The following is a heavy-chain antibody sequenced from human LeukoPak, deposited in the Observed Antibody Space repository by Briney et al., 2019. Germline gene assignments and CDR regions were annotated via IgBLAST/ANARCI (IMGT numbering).Heavy chain of an antibody. CDR2: IKQDGSEK. CDR3: ARDSCSGGSCYPPDASDY. V-gene: IGHV3-7*01. J-gene: IGHJ4*02. Sequence: GGSLRLSCAASGFTFSSYWMSLVRQAPGKGLEWVANIKQDGSEKHYVDSVKGRFTISRDNAKNSLYLQMNSLRAEDTAVYYCARDSCSGGSCYPPDASDYWGQGTLVTVSS. CDR1: GFTFSSYW. D-gene: IGHD2-15*01.